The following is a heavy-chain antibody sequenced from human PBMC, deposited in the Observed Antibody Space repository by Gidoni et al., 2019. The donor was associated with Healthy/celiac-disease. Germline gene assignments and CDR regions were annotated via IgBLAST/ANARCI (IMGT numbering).Heavy chain of an antibody. Sequence: QVQLVESGGGVVQPGRSLRLSCAASGFTFSSYGMHWVRPGPGKGLEWVAVISYDGSNKYYADSVKGRFTISRDNSKNTLYLQMNSLRAEDTAVYYCARDTGRITMIVVVIPAFDYWGQGTLVTVSS. D-gene: IGHD3-22*01. V-gene: IGHV3-30*03. J-gene: IGHJ4*02. CDR1: GFTFSSYG. CDR3: ARDTGRITMIVVVIPAFDY. CDR2: ISYDGSNK.